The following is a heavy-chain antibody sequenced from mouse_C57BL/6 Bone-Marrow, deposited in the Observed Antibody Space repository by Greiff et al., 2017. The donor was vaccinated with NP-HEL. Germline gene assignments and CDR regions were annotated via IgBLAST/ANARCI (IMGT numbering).Heavy chain of an antibody. CDR3: ARRYGLDY. CDR1: GYSFTSYY. V-gene: IGHV1-66*01. D-gene: IGHD2-10*02. Sequence: LEESGPELVKPGASVKISCKASGYSFTSYYIHWVKQRPGQGLEWIGWIYPGSGNTKYNEKFKGKATLTADTSSSTAYMQLSSLTSEDSAVYYCARRYGLDYWGQGTTLTVAS. J-gene: IGHJ2*01. CDR2: IYPGSGNT.